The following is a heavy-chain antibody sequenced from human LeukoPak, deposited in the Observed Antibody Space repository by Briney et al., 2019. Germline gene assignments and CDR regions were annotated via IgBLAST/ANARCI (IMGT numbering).Heavy chain of an antibody. Sequence: ASVKVSCKAYGYTFTKYLMNWVRQAPGQEPEWMGWISAYTGNADYAQKMQGRVTMTSDTSTSTAYMEVRSLRSDDTAVYYCAGGRPSGTTYFDYWGQGTLVTVSS. D-gene: IGHD1-1*01. J-gene: IGHJ4*02. V-gene: IGHV1-18*01. CDR1: GYTFTKYL. CDR3: AGGRPSGTTYFDY. CDR2: ISAYTGNA.